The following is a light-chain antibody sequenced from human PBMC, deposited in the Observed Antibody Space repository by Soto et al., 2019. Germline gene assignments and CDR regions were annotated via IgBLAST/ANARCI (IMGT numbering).Light chain of an antibody. CDR1: QDISNF. J-gene: IGKJ3*01. Sequence: DIKMTQSPSSLSATVGNSVAITCRASQDISNFLNWYHQTPGKAPKLLTYDASDLETVVPSRFSGTGSGTDFTFTLSNVQPEDTATYYCQQYDTLPFTFGPGTKVEIQ. CDR2: DAS. V-gene: IGKV1-33*01. CDR3: QQYDTLPFT.